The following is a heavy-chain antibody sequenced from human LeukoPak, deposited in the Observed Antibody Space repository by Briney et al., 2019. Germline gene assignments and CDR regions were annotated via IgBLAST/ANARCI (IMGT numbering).Heavy chain of an antibody. Sequence: SETLSLTCTVSGGSISSYYWSWIRQPPGKGLEWIGYIYTSGSTNHNPSLKSRGTISLDTSKNQFSLKLSSVTAADKAVYYCARNYYDSSGYWGGTNFGDAFDIWGQGTMVTVSS. CDR1: GGSISSYY. D-gene: IGHD3-22*01. CDR3: ARNYYDSSGYWGGTNFGDAFDI. J-gene: IGHJ3*02. CDR2: IYTSGST. V-gene: IGHV4-4*09.